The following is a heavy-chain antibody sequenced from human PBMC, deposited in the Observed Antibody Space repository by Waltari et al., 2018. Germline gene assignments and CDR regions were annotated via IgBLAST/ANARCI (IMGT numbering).Heavy chain of an antibody. CDR3: ARLGGSYIYYYYGMDI. Sequence: QVQLVQSGAEVKTPGASVKVSCKASGYTFTSYEINWVRQATGQGLEWMGWMNPKSGNTGYAQKFQGRVTMTRNTSISTAYMELSSLRSEDTAVYYCARLGGSYIYYYYGMDIWGQGTTVTVSS. CDR1: GYTFTSYE. J-gene: IGHJ6*02. V-gene: IGHV1-8*01. CDR2: MNPKSGNT. D-gene: IGHD1-26*01.